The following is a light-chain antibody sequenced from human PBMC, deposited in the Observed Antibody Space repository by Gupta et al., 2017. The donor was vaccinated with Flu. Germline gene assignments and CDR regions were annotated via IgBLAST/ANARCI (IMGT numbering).Light chain of an antibody. V-gene: IGKV1-5*03. J-gene: IGKJ2*01. CDR2: KAS. Sequence: DIQMTQSPSTLSASVGDRVTITCRASQSINNWLAWYQQKPGKAPKLLIYKASSLQSGVPSRFSGSGSGTEFSLTISSLQPDDFAIYCHQYNSYSPETFGQGTKLEIK. CDR1: QSINNW. CDR3: HQYNSYSPET.